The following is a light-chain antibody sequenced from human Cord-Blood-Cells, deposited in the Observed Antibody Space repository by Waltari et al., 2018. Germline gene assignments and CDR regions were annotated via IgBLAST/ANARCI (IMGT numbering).Light chain of an antibody. CDR3: CSYAGSYTV. J-gene: IGLJ2*01. CDR1: SSDVGGYNY. V-gene: IGLV2-11*01. CDR2: DVS. Sequence: QSALTQPRSVSGSPGQSVTISCTGTSSDVGGYNYVSWYQQHPGKAPKLLIYDVSKRPAGVHDRCAGSKAGNTASLTISGLQAEDEADYYCCSYAGSYTVFGGGTKLTVL.